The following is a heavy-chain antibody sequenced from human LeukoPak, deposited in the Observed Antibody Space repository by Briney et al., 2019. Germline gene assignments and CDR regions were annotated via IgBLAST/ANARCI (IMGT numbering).Heavy chain of an antibody. CDR1: GYTFTSYD. J-gene: IGHJ3*02. Sequence: ASVKVSCKASGYTFTSYDINWVRQATGQGLEWMGWMNPNSGNTGYAQKFQGRVTMTRNTSISTAYMELSSLRSEDTAVYYCAVTYSYCSSTSCYDAFDIWGQGTMVTVSS. CDR2: MNPNSGNT. V-gene: IGHV1-8*01. CDR3: AVTYSYCSSTSCYDAFDI. D-gene: IGHD2-2*01.